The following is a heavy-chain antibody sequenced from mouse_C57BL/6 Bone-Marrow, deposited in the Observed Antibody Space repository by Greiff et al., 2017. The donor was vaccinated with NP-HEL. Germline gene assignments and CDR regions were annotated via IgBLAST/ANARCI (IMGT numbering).Heavy chain of an antibody. J-gene: IGHJ2*01. D-gene: IGHD1-1*01. CDR3: TNYYGSSREKRDY. V-gene: IGHV1-5*01. CDR2: IYPGNSDP. CDR1: GYTFTSYW. Sequence: VQLQQSGTVLARPGASVKMSCKTSGYTFTSYWMHWVKQRPGQGLEWIGAIYPGNSDPSYNQKFKGKAKLTAVTSASTAYMELSSLTNEDSAVYYCTNYYGSSREKRDYWGQGTTLTVSS.